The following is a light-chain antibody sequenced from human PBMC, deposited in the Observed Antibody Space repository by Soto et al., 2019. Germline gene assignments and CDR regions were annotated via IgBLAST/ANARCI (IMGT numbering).Light chain of an antibody. CDR1: QTVRNNY. Sequence: EFVLTQSPGTLSLSPGERATLSFMASQTVRNNYLAWYQQKPGQAPRLLIYDASSRATGIPDRFSGGGSGADFTLTISNLQSEDFAVYYCQQYTNWPPITFGQGTRLEIK. CDR3: QQYTNWPPIT. V-gene: IGKV3-20*01. J-gene: IGKJ5*01. CDR2: DAS.